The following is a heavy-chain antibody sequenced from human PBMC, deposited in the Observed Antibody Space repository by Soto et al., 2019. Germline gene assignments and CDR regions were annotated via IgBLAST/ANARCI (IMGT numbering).Heavy chain of an antibody. CDR1: GDSVSSNSAA. Sequence: PSQTLSLTCAISGDSVSSNSAAWNWIRQSPSRGLEWLGRTYYRSKWYIEYAPSVNSRITINPDTSKNQLSLQLISVNPEDTAVYHCVISRVFIAVTSVTNYYYYYGMDIWGQGTTVTVSS. D-gene: IGHD6-19*01. J-gene: IGHJ6*02. CDR2: TYYRSKWYI. V-gene: IGHV6-1*01. CDR3: VISRVFIAVTSVTNYYYYYGMDI.